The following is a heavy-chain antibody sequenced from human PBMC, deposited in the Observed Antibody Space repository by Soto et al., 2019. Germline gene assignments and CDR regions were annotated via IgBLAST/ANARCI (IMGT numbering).Heavy chain of an antibody. D-gene: IGHD2-21*02. CDR3: AREETAWPLAYGLDV. V-gene: IGHV3-21*01. Sequence: PGGSLRLSCAASGFTFSGYAMNWVRQAPGKGLEWVSSISSRGDTYYADSVKGRFTISRDNAKNSVSLQMDSLRAEDAAVYYCAREETAWPLAYGLDVWGQGTTVTVSS. CDR2: ISSRGDT. CDR1: GFTFSGYA. J-gene: IGHJ6*02.